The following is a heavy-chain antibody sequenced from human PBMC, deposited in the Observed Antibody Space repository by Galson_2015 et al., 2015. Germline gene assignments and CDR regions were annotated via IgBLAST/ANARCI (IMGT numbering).Heavy chain of an antibody. D-gene: IGHD1-20*01. J-gene: IGHJ3*02. V-gene: IGHV5-51*01. Sequence: QSGAEVKKPGESLTISCEGSGYNFNIYWIGWVRQMPGKGLEWMGIIYPGDSDTIYSPSFQGQVTISADKSISTSYLQLSSLKASDTAMYYCARLTGRDEAFEIWGQGTVVSVSS. CDR2: IYPGDSDT. CDR1: GYNFNIYW. CDR3: ARLTGRDEAFEI.